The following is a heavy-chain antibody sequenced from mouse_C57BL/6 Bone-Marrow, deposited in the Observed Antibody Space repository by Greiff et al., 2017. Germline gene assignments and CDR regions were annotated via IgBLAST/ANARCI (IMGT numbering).Heavy chain of an antibody. CDR1: GYTFTSYW. V-gene: IGHV1-5*01. CDR3: TRCDYDVAWFAY. CDR2: IYPGNSDT. D-gene: IGHD2-4*01. J-gene: IGHJ3*01. Sequence: EVQLQQSGTVLARPGASVKMSCKTSGYTFTSYWMHWVKQRPGQGLEWIGAIYPGNSDTSYNQKFKGKAKLTAVTSASTAYMELSSLTNEDSAVYYCTRCDYDVAWFAYWGQWTLVTVSA.